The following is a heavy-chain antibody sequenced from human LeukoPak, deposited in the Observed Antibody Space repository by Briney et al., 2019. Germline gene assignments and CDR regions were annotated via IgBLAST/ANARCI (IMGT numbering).Heavy chain of an antibody. J-gene: IGHJ5*02. V-gene: IGHV3-23*01. CDR3: AKDPGYDFWSGYKDNWFDP. D-gene: IGHD3-3*01. CDR1: GFTFSSYA. Sequence: GGSLRLSCAASGFTFSSYAMSWVRQAPGKGLEWVSAISGRGGSTYYADSVKGRFTISRDNSKNTLYLQMNSLRAEDTAVYYCAKDPGYDFWSGYKDNWFDPWGQGTLVTVSS. CDR2: ISGRGGST.